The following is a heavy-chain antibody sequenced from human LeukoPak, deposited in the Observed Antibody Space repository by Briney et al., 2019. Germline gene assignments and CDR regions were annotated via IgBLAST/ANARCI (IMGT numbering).Heavy chain of an antibody. Sequence: PGGSLRLSCGASGFTFGTYWMHWVRQAPGKGLVWVSGINSDGGTTTYADSVKGRFTISRDNAKNTLYLQMNSLRAEDTAVYYCAKDRWTEVDAFDIWGQGTMVTVSS. J-gene: IGHJ3*02. CDR1: GFTFGTYW. V-gene: IGHV3-74*01. CDR3: AKDRWTEVDAFDI. CDR2: INSDGGTT. D-gene: IGHD1-1*01.